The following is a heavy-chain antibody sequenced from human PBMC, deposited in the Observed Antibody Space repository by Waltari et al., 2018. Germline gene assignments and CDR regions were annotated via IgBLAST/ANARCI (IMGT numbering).Heavy chain of an antibody. CDR2: IYSSGST. CDR1: GGSISSSTYN. CDR3: ARQGGFIVL. D-gene: IGHD3-16*02. Sequence: QLQLQESGPGLVKPSETLSLTCTVSGGSISSSTYNWGWIRQPPGKGLEWIGNIYSSGSTYYNPSLKSRVTISVDTSKNQFSLKLSSVTAADTAVYYCARQGGFIVLWGQGTLVTVSS. J-gene: IGHJ4*02. V-gene: IGHV4-39*01.